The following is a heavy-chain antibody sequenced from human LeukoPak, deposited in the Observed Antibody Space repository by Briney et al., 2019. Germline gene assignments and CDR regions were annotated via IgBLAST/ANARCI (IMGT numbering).Heavy chain of an antibody. D-gene: IGHD1-26*01. V-gene: IGHV3-66*01. CDR2: IYSGGST. CDR1: GFTVSSNY. Sequence: AGGSLRLSCAASGFTVSSNYMSWVRQAPGKGLEWVSVIYSGGSTYYADSVKGRFTISRDNSKNTLYLQMNSLRAEDTAVYYCARIGVGEYYGMDVWGQGTTVTVSS. CDR3: ARIGVGEYYGMDV. J-gene: IGHJ6*02.